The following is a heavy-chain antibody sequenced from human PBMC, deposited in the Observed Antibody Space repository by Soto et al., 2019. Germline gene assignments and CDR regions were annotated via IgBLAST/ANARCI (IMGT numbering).Heavy chain of an antibody. CDR2: ISYDGSNK. J-gene: IGHJ5*02. Sequence: PGGSLRLSCAAFGLTFSSYAMRWVRQAPGKGLEWVAVISYDGSNKYYADSVKGRFTISRDNSKNTLYLQMNSLRAEDTAVYYCARDLRFLEWNHQNWFDPWGQGTLVTVSS. CDR3: ARDLRFLEWNHQNWFDP. V-gene: IGHV3-30-3*01. CDR1: GLTFSSYA. D-gene: IGHD3-3*01.